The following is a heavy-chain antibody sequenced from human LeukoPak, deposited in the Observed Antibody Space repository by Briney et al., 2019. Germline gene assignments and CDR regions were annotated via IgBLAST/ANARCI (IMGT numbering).Heavy chain of an antibody. J-gene: IGHJ4*02. CDR3: ASGFKYYYDSSGYYGY. Sequence: GASVKVSCKASGYTFTSYYMHWVRQAPGQGLEWMGIINPSGGSTSYAQKFQGRVTMTRNTSISTAYMELSSLRSEDTAVYYCASGFKYYYDSSGYYGYWGQGTLVTVSS. CDR2: INPSGGST. V-gene: IGHV1-46*01. D-gene: IGHD3-22*01. CDR1: GYTFTSYY.